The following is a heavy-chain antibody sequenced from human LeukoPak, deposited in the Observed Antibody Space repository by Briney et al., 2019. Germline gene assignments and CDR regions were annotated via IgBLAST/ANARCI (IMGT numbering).Heavy chain of an antibody. Sequence: PGRSLRLSCAASGFTFSSYAMHWVRQAPGKGLEWVAVISYDGSNKYYADSVKGRFTISRDNSKNTLYLQMNSLRAEDTAVYYCARAPSNGWSYYFDYWGQGTLVTVSS. V-gene: IGHV3-30-3*01. J-gene: IGHJ4*02. CDR1: GFTFSSYA. CDR2: ISYDGSNK. CDR3: ARAPSNGWSYYFDY. D-gene: IGHD6-19*01.